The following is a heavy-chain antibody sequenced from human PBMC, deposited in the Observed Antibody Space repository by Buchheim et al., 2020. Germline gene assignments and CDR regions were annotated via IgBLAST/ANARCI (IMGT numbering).Heavy chain of an antibody. Sequence: QVQLVQSGAEVKKPGASVKLSCKAYGYTFISYYVHWVRQDPGQGLEWIGIINPSGGSTSYSQKFQGRVTMTSDTSTRPVYMELSSLRSEDTAVYYCARDRGAAAGTSPGYWGQGTL. CDR1: GYTFISYY. D-gene: IGHD6-13*01. V-gene: IGHV1-46*01. J-gene: IGHJ4*02. CDR3: ARDRGAAAGTSPGY. CDR2: INPSGGST.